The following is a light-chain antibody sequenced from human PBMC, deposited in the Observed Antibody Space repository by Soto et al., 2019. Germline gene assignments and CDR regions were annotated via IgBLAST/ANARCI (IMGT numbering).Light chain of an antibody. CDR1: RSFASSY. CDR3: QQYDSSPPYT. J-gene: IGKJ2*01. V-gene: IGKV3-20*01. Sequence: EIVLTQSPVTLSLSPGERATLSCRASRSFASSYLGWYQQKPGQAPRLLIYAASTRATGIPDRFSVSGSASDFTLTISRLDPEDSAVYYCQQYDSSPPYTFGQGTKLEIK. CDR2: AAS.